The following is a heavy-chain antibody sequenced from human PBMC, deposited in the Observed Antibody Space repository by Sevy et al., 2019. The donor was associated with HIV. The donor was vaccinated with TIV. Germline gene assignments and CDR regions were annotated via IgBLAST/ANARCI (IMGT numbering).Heavy chain of an antibody. Sequence: GESLKISCKGSGYSFTSYWIGWVRQMPGKGLEWMGIIYPGDSDTRYSPSFQGQVTISADKSISTAYLQWRSLKASDTAMYYCATNGDYGDSGYYYGMDVWGQGTTVTVSS. CDR2: IYPGDSDT. CDR3: ATNGDYGDSGYYYGMDV. D-gene: IGHD4-17*01. J-gene: IGHJ6*02. V-gene: IGHV5-51*01. CDR1: GYSFTSYW.